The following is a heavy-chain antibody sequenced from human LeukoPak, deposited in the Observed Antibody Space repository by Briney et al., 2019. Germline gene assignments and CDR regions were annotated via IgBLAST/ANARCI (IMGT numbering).Heavy chain of an antibody. V-gene: IGHV6-1*01. CDR3: ASEGALGIAGGLDY. CDR2: TYFRAEWSV. D-gene: IGHD7-27*01. J-gene: IGHJ4*02. Sequence: SQTLSLTSAISGDSVSSDSVAWYWIRQSPSRGLEWLGRTYFRAEWSVDYAVSVKSRLAINPDTVKNNFSLQLNSGTPEDRAGYYCASEGALGIAGGLDYWGQGTLVAVSS. CDR1: GDSVSSDSVA.